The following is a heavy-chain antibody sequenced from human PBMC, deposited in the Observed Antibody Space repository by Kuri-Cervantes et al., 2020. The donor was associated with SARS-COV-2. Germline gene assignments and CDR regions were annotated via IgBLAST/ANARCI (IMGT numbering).Heavy chain of an antibody. CDR2: ISAYNGNT. Sequence: ASVKVSCKASGYTFTNFAISWVRQAPGQGLEWMGWISAYNGNTNSAQRLQGRVTMTSDTSTSTAYMELRSLSSDDTAVYYCARDHHGIAVAGADFWGQGTLVTVSS. J-gene: IGHJ4*02. CDR3: ARDHHGIAVAGADF. CDR1: GYTFTNFA. V-gene: IGHV1-18*01. D-gene: IGHD6-19*01.